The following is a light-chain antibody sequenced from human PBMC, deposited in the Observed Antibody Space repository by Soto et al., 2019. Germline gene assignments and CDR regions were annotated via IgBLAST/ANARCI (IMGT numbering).Light chain of an antibody. CDR1: QSISTW. Sequence: DIQMTQSPSTLSASVGDRVTITCRAGQSISTWLAWYQHKPGKAPKLLIYDSSTLESGVPSRFSGSGSGTEFTLTISSLQPDDFATYYCQQYDSYSGAFGQGTKVDIK. CDR2: DSS. J-gene: IGKJ1*01. CDR3: QQYDSYSGA. V-gene: IGKV1-5*01.